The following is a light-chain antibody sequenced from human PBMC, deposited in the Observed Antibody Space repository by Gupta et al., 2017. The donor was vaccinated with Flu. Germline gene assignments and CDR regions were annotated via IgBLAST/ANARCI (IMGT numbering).Light chain of an antibody. V-gene: IGKV1-17*01. J-gene: IGKJ1*01. CDR3: LQHDSFAWT. CDR2: AAS. CDR1: NGSSTE. Sequence: GDRVTICCRASNGSSTELGWYQQKPGKAPKLLIYAASSLQSGVPSRFSGSGSGTEFTLTISSLQPEDFATYYCLQHDSFAWTFGQGTKVEIK.